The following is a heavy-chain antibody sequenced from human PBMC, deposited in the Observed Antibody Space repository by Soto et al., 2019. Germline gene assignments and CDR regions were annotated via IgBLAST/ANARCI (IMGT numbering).Heavy chain of an antibody. J-gene: IGHJ3*02. CDR1: GGTFSSYA. Sequence: SVKVSCKASGGTFSSYAISWVRQAPGQGLEWMGGIIPIFGTANYAQKFQGRVTITADESTSTAYMELSSLRSEDTAVYYCARVDYGGNYDAFDIWGQGTMVTVSS. D-gene: IGHD4-17*01. V-gene: IGHV1-69*13. CDR2: IIPIFGTA. CDR3: ARVDYGGNYDAFDI.